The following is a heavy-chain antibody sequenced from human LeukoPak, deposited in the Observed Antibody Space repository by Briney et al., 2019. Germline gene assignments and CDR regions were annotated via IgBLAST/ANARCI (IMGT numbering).Heavy chain of an antibody. CDR2: INPNSGGT. J-gene: IGHJ4*02. Sequence: ASVKVSCKASGYTFAGYYMHWVRQAPGQGLEWMGWINPNSGGTNYAQKFQGRVTMTRDTSISTAYMEPSRLRSDDTAVYYCARDLGYCSSTSCYSGILGYWGQGTLVTVSS. CDR3: ARDLGYCSSTSCYSGILGY. CDR1: GYTFAGYY. V-gene: IGHV1-2*02. D-gene: IGHD2-2*01.